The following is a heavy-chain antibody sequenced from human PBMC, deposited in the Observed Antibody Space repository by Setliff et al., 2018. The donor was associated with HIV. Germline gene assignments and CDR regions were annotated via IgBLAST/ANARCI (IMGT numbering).Heavy chain of an antibody. CDR1: GYTFSDYG. V-gene: IGHV1-18*01. D-gene: IGHD3-16*01. Sequence: ASVKVSCKASGYTFSDYGISWVRQAPGQGLEWMGWISAHNGRINYAQNFQGRVTITADESTNTAYLEVNSLTYEDAAIYYCSLEEGGVWSPWGPGTLVTVSS. J-gene: IGHJ1*01. CDR3: SLEEGGVWSP. CDR2: ISAHNGRI.